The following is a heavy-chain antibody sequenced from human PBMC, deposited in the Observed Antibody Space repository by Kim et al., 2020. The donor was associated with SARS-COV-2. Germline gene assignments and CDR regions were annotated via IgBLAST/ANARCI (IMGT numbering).Heavy chain of an antibody. CDR3: AKDRGYGSGSSLGAFDI. J-gene: IGHJ3*02. V-gene: IGHV3-23*01. Sequence: GGSLRLSCAASGFTFNKYAMSWVRQAPAQGLEWVSAINSGGENIFYTDSVKGRFTISRDNSKNTLYLQMNSLGAEDTAVYYCAKDRGYGSGSSLGAFDIWGQGTMVTVSS. CDR1: GFTFNKYA. D-gene: IGHD3-10*01. CDR2: INSGGENI.